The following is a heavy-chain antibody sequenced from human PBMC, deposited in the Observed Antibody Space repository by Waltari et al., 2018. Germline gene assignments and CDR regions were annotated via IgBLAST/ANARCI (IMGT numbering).Heavy chain of an antibody. V-gene: IGHV1-69-2*01. CDR1: GYTFTDYY. J-gene: IGHJ5*02. CDR3: ATGKSVGWNRGNWFDP. Sequence: EVQLVQSGAEVKKPGATVKISCKVSGYTFTDYYMHWVQQAPGKGLEWMGLVGPEDGEKIYAEKFQGRVTITADTATDTAYMELSSLRSEDTAVYYCATGKSVGWNRGNWFDPWGQGTLVTVSS. D-gene: IGHD3-10*01. CDR2: VGPEDGEK.